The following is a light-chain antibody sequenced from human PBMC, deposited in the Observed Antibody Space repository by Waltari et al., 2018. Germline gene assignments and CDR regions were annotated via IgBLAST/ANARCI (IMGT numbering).Light chain of an antibody. CDR1: QSVSSY. CDR3: YQHSSGYS. V-gene: IGKV3-11*01. J-gene: IGKJ2*03. CDR2: SAS. Sequence: FILTQSPATLSLSPGERATLSSRASQSVSSYLAWYQQKPGQAPRLLIHSASSRATGIPDRFSCSGSGTELTLTISSLEPEDVGVYPCYQHSSGYSFGQGTKVEIK.